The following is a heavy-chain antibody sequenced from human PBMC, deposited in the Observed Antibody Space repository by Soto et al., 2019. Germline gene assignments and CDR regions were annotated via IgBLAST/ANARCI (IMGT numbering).Heavy chain of an antibody. Sequence: GPLRLSCAASGFTFSSYAMSWVRQAPGKGLEWVSAISGSGGSTCYADSVKGRFTISRDNSKNTLYLQMNSLRAEDTAVYYCAKDRSTVTYYFDYWGQGTLVTVSS. D-gene: IGHD4-17*01. CDR3: AKDRSTVTYYFDY. CDR2: ISGSGGST. V-gene: IGHV3-23*01. CDR1: GFTFSSYA. J-gene: IGHJ4*02.